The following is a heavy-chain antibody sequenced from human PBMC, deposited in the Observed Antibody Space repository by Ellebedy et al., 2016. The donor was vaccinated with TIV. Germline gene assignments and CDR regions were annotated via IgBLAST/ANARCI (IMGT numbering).Heavy chain of an antibody. Sequence: PGGSLRLSCAASGFTFSSYTMNWVRQAPGKGLEWVSYISTSSTTIYYADSVKGRFTISRDDAKNSLYLQMNSLRAEDTAVYYCAKRVTMVREVITYYHYVMDVWGQGTTVTVSS. CDR3: AKRVTMVREVITYYHYVMDV. J-gene: IGHJ6*02. D-gene: IGHD3-10*01. CDR1: GFTFSSYT. V-gene: IGHV3-48*01. CDR2: ISTSSTTI.